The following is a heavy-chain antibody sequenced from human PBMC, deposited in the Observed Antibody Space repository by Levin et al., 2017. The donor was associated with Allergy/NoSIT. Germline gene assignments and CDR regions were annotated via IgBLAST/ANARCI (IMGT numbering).Heavy chain of an antibody. Sequence: GGSLRLSCAASGFTFSTYAMTWVRQAPGKGLEWVSGISGSGGGTYYADSVKGRFTISRDNSKNTLYLQMNSLRAEDTAVYYCAKASGHIVVVTAINWGQGTLVTVSS. CDR1: GFTFSTYA. CDR3: AKASGHIVVVTAIN. V-gene: IGHV3-23*01. D-gene: IGHD2-21*02. J-gene: IGHJ4*02. CDR2: ISGSGGGT.